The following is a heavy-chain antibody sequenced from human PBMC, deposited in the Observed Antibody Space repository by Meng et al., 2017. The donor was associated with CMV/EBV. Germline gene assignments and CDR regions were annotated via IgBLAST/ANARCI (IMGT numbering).Heavy chain of an antibody. V-gene: IGHV1-2*02. CDR3: AGGESGSYNY. CDR2: ISPNSGGT. J-gene: IGHJ4*02. CDR1: GYTFTGYY. D-gene: IGHD1-26*01. Sequence: GESLKISCKASGYTFTGYYMHWVRQAPGQGLEWMGWISPNSGGTNYPQKFQGRVTLTRDTSISTAYMELSRLTSDDTAVYYCAGGESGSYNYWGQGTLVTVSS.